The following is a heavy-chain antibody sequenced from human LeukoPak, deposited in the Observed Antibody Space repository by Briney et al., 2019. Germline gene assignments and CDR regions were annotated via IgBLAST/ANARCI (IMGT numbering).Heavy chain of an antibody. V-gene: IGHV3-30*18. D-gene: IGHD6-13*01. Sequence: PGGSLRLSCAASGFTSSSYGMHWVRQAPGKGLEWVAVISYDGSNKYYADSVKGRFTISRDNSKNTLYLQMNSLRAEDTAVYYCAKIAVEYSSSWYFDYWGQGTLVTVSS. CDR1: GFTSSSYG. J-gene: IGHJ4*02. CDR3: AKIAVEYSSSWYFDY. CDR2: ISYDGSNK.